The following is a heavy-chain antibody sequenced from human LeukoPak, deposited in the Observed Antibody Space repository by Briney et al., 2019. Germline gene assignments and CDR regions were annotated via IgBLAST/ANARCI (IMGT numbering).Heavy chain of an antibody. V-gene: IGHV1-2*02. CDR3: ARATGSVDYYYMDV. D-gene: IGHD1-1*01. Sequence: ASVKVSCKTSEYTFTGYYMHWVRQAPGQGLEWMGWINPNSGGTNYAQKFQGRVTMTRDTSITTAYMELRRLRSDDTALYYCARATGSVDYYYMDVWGKGTTVTVSS. J-gene: IGHJ6*03. CDR1: EYTFTGYY. CDR2: INPNSGGT.